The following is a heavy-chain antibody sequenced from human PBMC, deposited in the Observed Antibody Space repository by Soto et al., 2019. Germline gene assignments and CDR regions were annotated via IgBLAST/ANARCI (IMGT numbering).Heavy chain of an antibody. Sequence: SETLSLTCTVSGGSISSGGYYWSWIRQHPGKGLEWIGYIYYSGSTYYNPSLKSRVTISVDTSKNQFSLKLRSVTAADTAVYYCVRARTFRATNNWFDPWGPGTLVTVSS. CDR1: GGSISSGGYY. V-gene: IGHV4-31*03. J-gene: IGHJ5*02. CDR2: IYYSGST. CDR3: VRARTFRATNNWFDP.